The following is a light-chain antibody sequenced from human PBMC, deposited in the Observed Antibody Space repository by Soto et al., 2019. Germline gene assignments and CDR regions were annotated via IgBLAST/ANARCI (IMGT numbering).Light chain of an antibody. Sequence: DIQMTQSPSTLSASVGERVTITCRASQSISSWLAWYQQKPGKAPKLLIYDASSLESGVPSRFSGSGSGTEFTLTISSLQPDDFAIYYCQQYNGTFGQGTKVDI. CDR2: DAS. J-gene: IGKJ1*01. CDR3: QQYNGT. CDR1: QSISSW. V-gene: IGKV1-5*01.